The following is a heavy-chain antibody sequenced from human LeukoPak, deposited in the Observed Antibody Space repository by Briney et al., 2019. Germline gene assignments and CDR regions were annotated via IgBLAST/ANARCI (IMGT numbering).Heavy chain of an antibody. J-gene: IGHJ4*02. Sequence: GGSLRLSCAASGFTFSSYGMHWVRQAPGKGLEWVAFIRYDGSNKYYADSVKGRFTISRDNSKNTLYLQMNSLRAEDTAVYYCAKDLGSLYYDFWSGYALHWGQGTLVTVSS. CDR3: AKDLGSLYYDFWSGYALH. CDR2: IRYDGSNK. D-gene: IGHD3-3*01. V-gene: IGHV3-30*02. CDR1: GFTFSSYG.